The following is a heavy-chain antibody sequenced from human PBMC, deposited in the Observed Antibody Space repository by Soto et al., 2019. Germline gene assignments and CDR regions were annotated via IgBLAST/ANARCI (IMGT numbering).Heavy chain of an antibody. V-gene: IGHV3-23*01. D-gene: IGHD6-13*01. CDR2: ISGSGGST. J-gene: IGHJ4*02. Sequence: EVQLLESGGGLVQPGGSLRLSCAASGFTFSSYAMIWVRQAPGKGLEWVSAISGSGGSTYYADSVKGRFTISRDNSKNTPNLQMNSLRDDDTAVYYCAKDLSHSRSWSNFDYWGQGTLVTVSS. CDR3: AKDLSHSRSWSNFDY. CDR1: GFTFSSYA.